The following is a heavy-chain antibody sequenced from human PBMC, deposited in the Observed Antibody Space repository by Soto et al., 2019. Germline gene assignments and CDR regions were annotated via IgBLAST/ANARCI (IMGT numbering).Heavy chain of an antibody. Sequence: SVKVSCKASGGTFSSYAISWVRQAPGQGLEWMGGIIPIFGTANYAQKFQGRVTITADESTSTAYMELSSLRAEDTALYYCTKDKHWYGMDVWGQGTTVTVSS. CDR1: GGTFSSYA. CDR3: TKDKHWYGMDV. D-gene: IGHD1-1*01. V-gene: IGHV1-69*13. J-gene: IGHJ6*02. CDR2: IIPIFGTA.